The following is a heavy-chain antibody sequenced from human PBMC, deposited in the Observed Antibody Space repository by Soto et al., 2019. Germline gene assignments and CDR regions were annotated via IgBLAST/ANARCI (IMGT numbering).Heavy chain of an antibody. D-gene: IGHD6-13*01. V-gene: IGHV4-31*03. CDR1: GGSISSGGYY. CDR2: IYYSGST. CDR3: AREGLTAAGETNWFDP. J-gene: IGHJ5*02. Sequence: PSETLSLTCTVSGGSISSGGYYWSWIRQHPGKGLEWIGYIYYSGSTYYNPSLKSRVTISVDTSKNQFSLKLSSVTAADTAAYYCAREGLTAAGETNWFDPWGQGTLVTVSS.